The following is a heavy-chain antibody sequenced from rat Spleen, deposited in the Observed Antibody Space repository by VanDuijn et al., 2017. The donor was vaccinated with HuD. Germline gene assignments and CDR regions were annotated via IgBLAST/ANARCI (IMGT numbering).Heavy chain of an antibody. Sequence: EVHLVESGGGLVQPGRSLKLSCAASDFTFSDYYMAWVRQAPTKGLEWVASISYGDSSTFYGDSVKGRFTISRDNAKTTLYLQMNSLRSEDTATYYCTRHTRVFWFAYWGQGTLVTVSS. D-gene: IGHD1-4*01. CDR2: ISYGDSST. CDR3: TRHTRVFWFAY. J-gene: IGHJ3*01. V-gene: IGHV5-22*01. CDR1: DFTFSDYY.